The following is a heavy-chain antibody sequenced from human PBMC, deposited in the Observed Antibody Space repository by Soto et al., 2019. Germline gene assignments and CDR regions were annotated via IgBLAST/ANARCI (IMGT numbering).Heavy chain of an antibody. V-gene: IGHV3-66*04. CDR1: GFTVNNNY. J-gene: IGHJ3*02. CDR3: ARQTDAFDI. Sequence: GPLRLSCAASGFTVNNNYMSWVRQPPGKGLEWVSLIYSGGSTYYADSVKVRFTISRDNSKNTLYLQMNSLRAEDTAVYYCARQTDAFDIWGQVTMVTVSS. CDR2: IYSGGST.